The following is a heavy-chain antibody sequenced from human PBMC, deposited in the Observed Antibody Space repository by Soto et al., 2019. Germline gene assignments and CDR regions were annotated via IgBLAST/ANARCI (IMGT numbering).Heavy chain of an antibody. CDR2: IIPMFGTS. CDR1: GGTFNTFA. D-gene: IGHD3-22*01. J-gene: IGHJ4*02. CDR3: ARFSPPRGYYAY. V-gene: IGHV1-69*01. Sequence: QVQLVQSGAEVKKPGSSVKVSCMASGGTFNTFAISWVLQAPGQGLECMGGIIPMFGTSHYAQKFQGRVTIAADESTRTVYMELRSLRSEDTAVYYCARFSPPRGYYAYWGQGTLVTVSS.